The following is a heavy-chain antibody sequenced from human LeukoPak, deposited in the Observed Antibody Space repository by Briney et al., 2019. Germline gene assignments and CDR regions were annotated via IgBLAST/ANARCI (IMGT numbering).Heavy chain of an antibody. CDR2: INSNGRST. CDR1: GFTFSSYW. V-gene: IGHV3-74*01. D-gene: IGHD3-3*01. Sequence: PGGSLRLSCAASGFTFSSYWMHWVRQAPGKGLVWVSRINSNGRSTNYADSVKGRFTISRDNAKNTLYLQMNSLRAEDTAVYYCKKDRVLECLNCSDPGGQGTRVTFP. CDR3: KKDRVLECLNCSDP. J-gene: IGHJ5*02.